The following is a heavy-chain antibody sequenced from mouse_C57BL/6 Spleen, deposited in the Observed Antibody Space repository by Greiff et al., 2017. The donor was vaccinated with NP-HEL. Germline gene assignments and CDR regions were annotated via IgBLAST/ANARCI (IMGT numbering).Heavy chain of an antibody. J-gene: IGHJ4*01. CDR3: ARGWVYAMYY. Sequence: VQLQQSGASVKISCNASGYAFSSYWMNWVKQRPGKGLEWIGQIYPGDGDTNYNGKFKGTATLTADKSSSTAYLQLRSLTSEDSVVYFCARGWVYAMYYGGQGTSVTVSS. V-gene: IGHV1-80*01. CDR2: IYPGDGDT. D-gene: IGHD1-1*02. CDR1: GYAFSSYW.